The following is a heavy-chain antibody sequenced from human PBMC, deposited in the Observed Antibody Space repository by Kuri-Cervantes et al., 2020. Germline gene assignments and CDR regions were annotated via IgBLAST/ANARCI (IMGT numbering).Heavy chain of an antibody. CDR1: GFTVSSNY. CDR2: INSDGSST. Sequence: GESLKISCAASGFTVSSNYMSWVRQAPGKGLVWVSRINSDGSSTTYADSVKGRFTISRDNAKNTLYLQMNSLRAEDTAVYYCARDLRSGSFDYWGQGTLVTVSS. CDR3: ARDLRSGSFDY. D-gene: IGHD1-26*01. J-gene: IGHJ4*02. V-gene: IGHV3-74*01.